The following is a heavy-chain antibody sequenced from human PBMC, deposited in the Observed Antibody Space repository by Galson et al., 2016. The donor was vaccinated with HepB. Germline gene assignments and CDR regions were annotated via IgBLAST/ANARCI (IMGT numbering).Heavy chain of an antibody. CDR3: ARDRKVLLWFGEPEDY. CDR2: ISSSGSTT. J-gene: IGHJ4*02. CDR1: GFTFSDYY. Sequence: ALRLSCAASGFTFSDYYMNWIRQAPGKGLEWVSAISSSGSTTYYAASVKGRFIISRDNAKNSLYLQMNSLKAEDTAVCYCARDRKVLLWFGEPEDYWGQGTLVSVSS. V-gene: IGHV3-11*01. D-gene: IGHD3-10*01.